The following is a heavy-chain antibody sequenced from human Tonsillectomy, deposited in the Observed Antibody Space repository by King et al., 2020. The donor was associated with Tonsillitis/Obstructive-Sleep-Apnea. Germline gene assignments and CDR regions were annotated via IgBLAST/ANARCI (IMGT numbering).Heavy chain of an antibody. CDR2: INHSGSS. CDR3: ARGDMAATGAPFDS. J-gene: IGHJ4*02. Sequence: VQLQQWGAGLLKPSETLSLTCAVYGNSFSGYYWSWIRQYPGKGLEWIGEINHSGSSNYNPSLKSRVTISVDTSKNQFSLKLSSVTAADTAVYYCARGDMAATGAPFDSWGQGTLVTVSS. CDR1: GNSFSGYY. V-gene: IGHV4-34*01. D-gene: IGHD6-13*01.